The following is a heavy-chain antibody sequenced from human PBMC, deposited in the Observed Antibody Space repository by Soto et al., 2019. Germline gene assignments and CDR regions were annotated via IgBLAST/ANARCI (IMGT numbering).Heavy chain of an antibody. CDR3: ARVLVVPAAIIDY. CDR2: IYYSGST. J-gene: IGHJ4*02. D-gene: IGHD2-2*02. Sequence: SETLSLTCTVSGGSISSGGYYWSWTRQHPGKGLEWIGYIYYSGSTYYNPSLKSRVTISVDTSKNQFSLKLSSVTAADTAVCYCARVLVVPAAIIDYWGQGTLVTVSS. V-gene: IGHV4-31*03. CDR1: GGSISSGGYY.